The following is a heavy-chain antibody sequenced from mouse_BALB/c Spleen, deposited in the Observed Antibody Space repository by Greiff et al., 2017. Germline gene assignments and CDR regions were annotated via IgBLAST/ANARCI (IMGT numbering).Heavy chain of an antibody. CDR2: IWSGGST. CDR3: ARMVFAY. J-gene: IGHJ3*01. Sequence: QVQLQQSGPGLVQPSQSLSITCTVSGFSLTSYGVHWVRQSPGKGLKWLGVIWSGGSTDYNAAFISRLSISKDNSKSQVFFKMNSLQANDTAIYYCARMVFAYWGQGTLVTVSA. V-gene: IGHV2-2*02. CDR1: GFSLTSYG.